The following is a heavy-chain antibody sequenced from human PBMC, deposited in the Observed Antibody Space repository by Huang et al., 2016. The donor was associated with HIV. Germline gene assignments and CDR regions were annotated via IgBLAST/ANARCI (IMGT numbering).Heavy chain of an antibody. CDR3: ARERYYYDRSGYYTPVEYFHH. D-gene: IGHD3-22*01. J-gene: IGHJ1*01. V-gene: IGHV1-18*01. CDR1: GYTFTNYA. CDR2: ISGYNGKT. Sequence: QVQLVQSGAEVKKPGASVKVSCKASGYTFTNYAINWVLQAPGQRLTWMGLISGYNGKTNYAQKDQGRVTMTKDTSTSTAYMELRSLISDDTAVYYCARERYYYDRSGYYTPVEYFHHWGQGTLVTVSS.